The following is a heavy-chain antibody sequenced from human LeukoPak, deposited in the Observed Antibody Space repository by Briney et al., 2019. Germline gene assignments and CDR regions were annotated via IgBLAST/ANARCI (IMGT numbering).Heavy chain of an antibody. CDR1: GFTFDDYT. CDR3: ARDLILSDAFDI. Sequence: LPGGSLRLSCAASGFTFDDYTMHWVRQAPGKGLEWVSLITRDGYNTFYADSVKGRFTISRDNAKKSLYLEMNSLRAEDTAVYYCARDLILSDAFDIWGQGTMVTVSS. J-gene: IGHJ3*02. V-gene: IGHV3-43*01. D-gene: IGHD2/OR15-2a*01. CDR2: ITRDGYNT.